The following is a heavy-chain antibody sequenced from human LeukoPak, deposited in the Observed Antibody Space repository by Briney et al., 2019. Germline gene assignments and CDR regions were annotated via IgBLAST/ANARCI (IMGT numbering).Heavy chain of an antibody. CDR3: ARVSRSGSYYFWFDP. D-gene: IGHD3-10*01. CDR1: GYSISSGYY. J-gene: IGHJ5*02. CDR2: IYHSGST. V-gene: IGHV4-38-2*02. Sequence: PSETLSLTCTVSGYSISSGYYWGWIRQPPGKGLEWIGSIYHSGSTYYNPSLKSRVTISVDTSENQFSLKLSSVTAADTAVYYCARVSRSGSYYFWFDPWGQGTLVTVSS.